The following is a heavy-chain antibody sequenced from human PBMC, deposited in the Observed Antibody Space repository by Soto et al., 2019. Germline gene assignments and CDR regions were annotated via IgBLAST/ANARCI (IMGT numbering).Heavy chain of an antibody. V-gene: IGHV3-74*01. D-gene: IGHD2-2*01. CDR3: AREGPAAPYYYYGMDV. Sequence: HPGGSLRLSCAASGFTFSSYWMHWVRQAPGKGLVWVSRINSDGSSTSYADSVKGRFTISRDNAKNTLYLQMNSLRAEDTAVYYCAREGPAAPYYYYGMDVWGQGTTVTVSS. J-gene: IGHJ6*02. CDR2: INSDGSST. CDR1: GFTFSSYW.